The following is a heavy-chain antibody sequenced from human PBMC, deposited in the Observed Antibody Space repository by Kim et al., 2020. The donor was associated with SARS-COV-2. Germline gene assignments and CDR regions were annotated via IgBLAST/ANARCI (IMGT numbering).Heavy chain of an antibody. CDR2: ISWNSGSI. J-gene: IGHJ4*02. CDR3: AKAAYDFWSGPDY. D-gene: IGHD3-3*01. Sequence: GGSLRLSCAASGFTFDDYAMHWVRQAPGKGLEWVSGISWNSGSIGYADSVKGRFTISRDNAKNSLYLQMNSLRAEDTALYYCAKAAYDFWSGPDYWGQGT. V-gene: IGHV3-9*01. CDR1: GFTFDDYA.